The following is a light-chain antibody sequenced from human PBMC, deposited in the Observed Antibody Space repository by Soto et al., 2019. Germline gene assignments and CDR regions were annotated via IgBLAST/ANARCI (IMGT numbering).Light chain of an antibody. Sequence: QSALTQPASVSGSPGQSSTISCTGTSSDVGSYNLVSWYQQHPGKAPKLMIYEVSKRPSGVSNRFSGSKSGNTASLTISGLQAEDEADYYCCSYAGSSTVVFGTGNKVTVL. CDR1: SSDVGSYNL. J-gene: IGLJ1*01. CDR3: CSYAGSSTVV. CDR2: EVS. V-gene: IGLV2-23*02.